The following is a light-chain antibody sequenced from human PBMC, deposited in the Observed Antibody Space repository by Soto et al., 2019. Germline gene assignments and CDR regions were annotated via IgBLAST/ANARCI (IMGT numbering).Light chain of an antibody. CDR1: HDISNY. Sequence: DIQMTQSPSSLSASVGDRVTITCQASHDISNYLNWYQHKPGKAPKLLIYGASNLETGVPSRFSGSGSGTDFTFTISSLQPEDIATYYCQYCDYLPLFGPGTTVDL. CDR2: GAS. CDR3: QYCDYLPL. V-gene: IGKV1-33*01. J-gene: IGKJ3*01.